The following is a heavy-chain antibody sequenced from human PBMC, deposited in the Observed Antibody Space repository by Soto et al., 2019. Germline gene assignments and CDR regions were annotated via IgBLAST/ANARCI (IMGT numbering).Heavy chain of an antibody. J-gene: IGHJ4*02. V-gene: IGHV2-5*02. CDR1: GFSLSTSGVG. D-gene: IGHD3-16*01. Sequence: QITLKESGPTLVKPTQTLTLTCTFSGFSLSTSGVGVGWIRQPPGKALEWLAIIYWDDNKHYSPSLKSRLTIPKDTPKNQVVLTMTNMSPVDNATLYCPHKGGGDRILDYWGQGTLVTVSS. CDR2: IYWDDNK. CDR3: PHKGGGDRILDY.